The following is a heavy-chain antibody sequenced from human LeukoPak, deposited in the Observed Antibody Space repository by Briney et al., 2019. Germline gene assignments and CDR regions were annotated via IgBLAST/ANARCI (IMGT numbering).Heavy chain of an antibody. J-gene: IGHJ4*02. CDR2: ISYDGSNK. Sequence: GGSLRLSCAASGFTFSSYGMHWVRQAPGKGLEWVAVISYDGSNKYYADSVKGRFTISRDNSKNTLYLQMNSLRAEDTAVYYCAKDASYCSSTSCYGGGFDYWGQGTLVTVSS. D-gene: IGHD2-2*01. CDR3: AKDASYCSSTSCYGGGFDY. CDR1: GFTFSSYG. V-gene: IGHV3-30*18.